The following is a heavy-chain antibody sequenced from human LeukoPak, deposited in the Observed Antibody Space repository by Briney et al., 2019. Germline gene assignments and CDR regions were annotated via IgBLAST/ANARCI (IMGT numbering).Heavy chain of an antibody. CDR1: GGSISSYY. D-gene: IGHD3-3*01. V-gene: IGHV4-59*01. CDR2: IYYSGST. J-gene: IGHJ4*02. CDR3: ARSPLEGYDFWSGYLYYFDY. Sequence: SETLSLTCTVSGGSISSYYWSWIRQPPGKGLEWIGYIYYSGSTNYNPSLKSRVTISVDTSKNLFSLKLSSVTAADTAVYYCARSPLEGYDFWSGYLYYFDYWGQGTLVTVSS.